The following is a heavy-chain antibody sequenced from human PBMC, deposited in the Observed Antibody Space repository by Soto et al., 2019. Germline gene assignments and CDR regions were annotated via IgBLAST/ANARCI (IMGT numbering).Heavy chain of an antibody. Sequence: GGSLRLSCAASGFTFSNAWMNWVRQAPGKGLEWVGRIKSKTDGGTTDYAAPVKGRFTISRDDSKNTLYLQMNSLKTEDTAVYYCTTGYPQDYDILTGYYRGEYFDYWGQGTLVTV. CDR3: TTGYPQDYDILTGYYRGEYFDY. CDR2: IKSKTDGGTT. J-gene: IGHJ4*02. D-gene: IGHD3-9*01. V-gene: IGHV3-15*07. CDR1: GFTFSNAW.